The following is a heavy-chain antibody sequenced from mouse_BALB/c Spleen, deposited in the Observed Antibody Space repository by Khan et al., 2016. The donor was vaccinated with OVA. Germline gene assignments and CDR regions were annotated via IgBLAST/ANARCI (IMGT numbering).Heavy chain of an antibody. CDR3: ARRTLDY. V-gene: IGHV1S135*01. Sequence: VQLKQSGPELMKPGASVKISCKASAYSFTTYYMHWVKQSHGKSLEWIGCIDPFNGGTTYNQKFKGKATLTVDKSSSTAYMHLSTQTSEDSAVYYCARRTLDYWGQGTSVTVSS. CDR1: AYSFTTYY. J-gene: IGHJ4*01. CDR2: IDPFNGGT.